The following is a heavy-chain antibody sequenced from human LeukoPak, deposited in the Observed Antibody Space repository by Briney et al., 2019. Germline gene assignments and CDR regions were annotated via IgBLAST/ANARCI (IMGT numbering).Heavy chain of an antibody. D-gene: IGHD3-22*01. CDR2: IYYSGST. J-gene: IGHJ4*02. CDR1: GGSISSYY. CDR3: ARGVYDSSGYYSDYFDY. Sequence: SETLSLTCTVSGGSISSYYWSWIRQPPGKGLEWIGYIYYSGSTNYNPSLKSRVTISVDTSKNQFSLKLSSVTAADTAVYYCARGVYDSSGYYSDYFDYWGQGTLVTVSS. V-gene: IGHV4-59*08.